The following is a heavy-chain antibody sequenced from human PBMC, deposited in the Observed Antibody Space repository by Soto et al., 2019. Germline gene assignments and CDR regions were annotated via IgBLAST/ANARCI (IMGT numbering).Heavy chain of an antibody. CDR2: IYWDDDK. D-gene: IGHD3-10*01. J-gene: IGHJ5*02. V-gene: IGHV2-5*02. CDR1: GFSLSTSGVG. CDR3: AHVYYYGSGSYNWFDP. Sequence: QITLKESGPTLVKPTQTLTLTCTFSGFSLSTSGVGVGWIRQPPGKALEWLALIYWDDDKRYSPSLKSRLTITKDTSKNQVVLTMTNMDPVDTATYYRAHVYYYGSGSYNWFDPWGQGTLVTVSS.